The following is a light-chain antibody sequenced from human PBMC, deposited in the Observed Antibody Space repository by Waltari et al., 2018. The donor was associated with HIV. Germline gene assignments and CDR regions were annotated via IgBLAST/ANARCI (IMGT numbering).Light chain of an antibody. V-gene: IGLV1-40*01. J-gene: IGLJ3*02. CDR3: QSYDTSLSSWV. CDR2: GKT. Sequence: QSVLTQPPSVSGAPGQRVTISCSGSSPNIGAGYDVHWYQQYPGTAPKVLIYGKTNRPAGVPDRFSGSKSGTSASLAITGLQAEDEADYYCQSYDTSLSSWVFGGGTKVTVL. CDR1: SPNIGAGYD.